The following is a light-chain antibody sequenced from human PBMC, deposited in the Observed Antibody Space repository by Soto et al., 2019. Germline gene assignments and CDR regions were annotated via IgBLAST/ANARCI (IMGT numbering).Light chain of an antibody. J-gene: IGKJ1*01. CDR2: AAS. V-gene: IGKV1-6*01. CDR1: QGIRND. Sequence: AIQMTQSPSSLSASVGDRVTITCRASQGIRNDLGWYQQKPGKAPKILIYAASILQSGVPSRFSGSGTGTDFPLTISSLQPEDFATYYCLQDYKYPRTFGQGTKVEIK. CDR3: LQDYKYPRT.